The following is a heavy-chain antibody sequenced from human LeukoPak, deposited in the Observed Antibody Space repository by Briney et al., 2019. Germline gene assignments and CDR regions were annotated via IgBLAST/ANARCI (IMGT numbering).Heavy chain of an antibody. Sequence: GGSLRLSCAASGFTFSDYYMSWIRQAPGKGLEWVSYISSSGSTIYYADSVKGRFTISRDNAKNSLYLQMNSLRAEDTAVYYCARDGPSIATRYYFDYWGQGTLVTVSS. CDR2: ISSSGSTI. CDR1: GFTFSDYY. V-gene: IGHV3-11*04. CDR3: ARDGPSIATRYYFDY. D-gene: IGHD6-6*01. J-gene: IGHJ4*02.